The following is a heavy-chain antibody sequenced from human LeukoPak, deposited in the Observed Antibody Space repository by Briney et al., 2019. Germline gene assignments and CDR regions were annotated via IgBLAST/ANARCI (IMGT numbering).Heavy chain of an antibody. Sequence: KPSETLSLTCAVSGVSISRSNWWSWVRQPPGKGLEWIGEIYHSGSTNYNSSLESRLTISLDKSKNQFSLKLSSVTAADTAVYYCARGYYDFWSGYYKALDYWGQGTLVTVSS. CDR3: ARGYYDFWSGYYKALDY. CDR1: GVSISRSNW. V-gene: IGHV4-4*02. J-gene: IGHJ4*02. D-gene: IGHD3-3*01. CDR2: IYHSGST.